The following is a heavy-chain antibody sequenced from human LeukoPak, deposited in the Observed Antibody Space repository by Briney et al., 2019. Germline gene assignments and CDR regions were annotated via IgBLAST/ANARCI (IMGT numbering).Heavy chain of an antibody. V-gene: IGHV4-39*01. D-gene: IGHD5-12*01. CDR2: IYSGGST. CDR1: GGSISSSGYY. CDR3: ARHSRSGSGGYENAFDI. J-gene: IGHJ3*02. Sequence: SETLSLTCTVSGGSISSSGYYWDWIRQSPGKGLEWIGNIYSGGSTYYTPSLKSRVTISVDTSKNQFSLKLSSVTAADTAIYFCARHSRSGSGGYENAFDIWGQGTMVTVSS.